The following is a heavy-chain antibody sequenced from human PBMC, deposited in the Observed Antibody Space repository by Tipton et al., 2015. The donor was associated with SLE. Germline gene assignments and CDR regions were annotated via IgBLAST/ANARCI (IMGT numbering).Heavy chain of an antibody. CDR3: ARESLMSIAGGRDAFDI. J-gene: IGHJ3*02. D-gene: IGHD6-6*01. Sequence: SLRLSCAASGFTFSSYALHWVRQAPGKGLEWVAVISYDGNNKFYADSVKGRFTISRDNSKNTLYLQMNSLRAEDTAVYYCARESLMSIAGGRDAFDIWGQGTMVTVSS. V-gene: IGHV3-30*04. CDR1: GFTFSSYA. CDR2: ISYDGNNK.